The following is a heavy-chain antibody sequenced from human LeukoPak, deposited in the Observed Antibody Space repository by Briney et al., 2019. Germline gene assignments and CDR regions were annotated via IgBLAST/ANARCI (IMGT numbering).Heavy chain of an antibody. D-gene: IGHD5-24*01. CDR2: MNPNSGNT. Sequence: ASVTVSCKASGYTFTSYDINWVRQATGQGLEWMGWMNPNSGNTGYAQKFQGRVTMTRNTSISTAYMELSSLRSEDTAVYYCARERRDVSSGEVGEFDPWGQGTLVTVSS. J-gene: IGHJ5*02. CDR3: ARERRDVSSGEVGEFDP. CDR1: GYTFTSYD. V-gene: IGHV1-8*01.